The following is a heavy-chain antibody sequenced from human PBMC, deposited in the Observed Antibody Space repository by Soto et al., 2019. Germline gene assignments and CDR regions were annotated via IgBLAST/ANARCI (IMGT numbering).Heavy chain of an antibody. CDR3: ARDQYYYGSGSYWYFYYYGMDL. CDR1: GGSIRTTDYY. Sequence: SETLSLTCTVSGGSIRTTDYYWSWVRQSPGKGLEWIGYIYYNGTTYYNPSLKSRIIISIDTSKNQFFLKLTSVTAADTAIYYCARDQYYYGSGSYWYFYYYGMDLWGQGTTVTVSS. D-gene: IGHD3-10*01. V-gene: IGHV4-30-4*01. CDR2: IYYNGTT. J-gene: IGHJ6*02.